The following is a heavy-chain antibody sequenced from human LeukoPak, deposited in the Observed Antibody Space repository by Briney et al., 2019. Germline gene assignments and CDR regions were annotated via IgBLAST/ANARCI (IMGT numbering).Heavy chain of an antibody. V-gene: IGHV1-69*06. D-gene: IGHD6-19*01. CDR3: AREPIAVAGYYYYYGMDV. Sequence: ASVKVSCKASGGTFSSYAISWVRQAPGQGLEWMGGIIPIFGTANYAQKFQGRVTITADKSTSTAYMELSSLGSEDTAVYYCAREPIAVAGYYYYYGMDVWGQGTTVTVSS. CDR2: IIPIFGTA. CDR1: GGTFSSYA. J-gene: IGHJ6*02.